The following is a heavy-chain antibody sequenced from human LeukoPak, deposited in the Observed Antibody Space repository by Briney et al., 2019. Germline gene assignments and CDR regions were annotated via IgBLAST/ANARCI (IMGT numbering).Heavy chain of an antibody. V-gene: IGHV3-30*18. J-gene: IGHJ5*02. Sequence: GRSLRLSCAASGFTFSNYGMHWVRQAPGKGLEWAAVILYDGNNRYYTDSVKGRFTISRDNSKNTLYLQMNSLRAEDTAVYYCAKDHYDSGGTYTFDPWGQGTLVTVSS. CDR3: AKDHYDSGGTYTFDP. D-gene: IGHD3-22*01. CDR1: GFTFSNYG. CDR2: ILYDGNNR.